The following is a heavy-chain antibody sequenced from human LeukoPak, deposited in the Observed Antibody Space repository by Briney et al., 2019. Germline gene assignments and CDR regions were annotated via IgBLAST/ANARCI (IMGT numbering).Heavy chain of an antibody. CDR1: GFTFNNFG. Sequence: GGSLRLSCATSGFTFNNFGMHWVRQAPGRGLEWVAIIWHDGNNRHYVDSVKGRFTISRDNSKNTLYLQMNSLRAEDTAVYYCARPAADCGGDCYWAFDYWGQGTLVTVSS. J-gene: IGHJ4*02. CDR2: IWHDGNNR. CDR3: ARPAADCGGDCYWAFDY. V-gene: IGHV3-33*08. D-gene: IGHD2-21*01.